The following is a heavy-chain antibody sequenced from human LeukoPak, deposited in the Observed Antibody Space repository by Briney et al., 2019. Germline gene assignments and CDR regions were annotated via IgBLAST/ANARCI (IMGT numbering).Heavy chain of an antibody. V-gene: IGHV4-39*01. D-gene: IGHD6-13*01. J-gene: IGHJ5*02. CDR3: ARRRYSSSWYRWFDP. CDR2: IYYSGST. CDR1: GGSISSSSYY. Sequence: PSETLSLTSTVSGGSISSSSYYWGWIRQPPGKGLEWIGSIYYSGSTYYNPSLKSRVTISVDTSKNQFSLKLSSVTAADTAVYYCARRRYSSSWYRWFDPWGQGTLVTVSS.